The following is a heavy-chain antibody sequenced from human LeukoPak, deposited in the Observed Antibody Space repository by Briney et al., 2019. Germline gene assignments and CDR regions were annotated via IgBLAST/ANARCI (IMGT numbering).Heavy chain of an antibody. CDR1: GFIFSCYE. Sequence: PGGSLRLSCSASGFIFSCYEMAWVPHAPGNGLEYISHFSRSGDTKHHADAVKGRVTIYRDNAKNSLYLQMNSLRAEDTAVYYCARDSSGWYHWFEPWGQGTLVTVSS. D-gene: IGHD6-13*01. CDR2: FSRSGDTK. J-gene: IGHJ5*02. V-gene: IGHV3-48*03. CDR3: ARDSSGWYHWFEP.